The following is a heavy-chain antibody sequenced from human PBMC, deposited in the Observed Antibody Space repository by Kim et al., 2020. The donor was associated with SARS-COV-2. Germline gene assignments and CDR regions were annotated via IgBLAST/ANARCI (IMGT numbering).Heavy chain of an antibody. CDR1: GYTFTGYY. J-gene: IGHJ3*02. CDR2: INPNSGGT. D-gene: IGHD1-7*01. Sequence: ASVKVSCKASGYTFTGYYMHWVRQAPGQGLEWMGRINPNSGGTNYAQKFQGRVTMTRDTSISTAYMELSRLRSDDTAVYYCAILPGNWNYKGYAFDIWGQGTMVTVSS. V-gene: IGHV1-2*06. CDR3: AILPGNWNYKGYAFDI.